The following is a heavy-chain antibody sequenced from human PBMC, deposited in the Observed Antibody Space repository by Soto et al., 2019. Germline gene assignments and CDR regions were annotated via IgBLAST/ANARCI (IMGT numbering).Heavy chain of an antibody. Sequence: GGSLRLSCAASGFTFRNYGMSWVRQAPGKGLEWVSVIYSGGSTYYADSVKGRFTISRDNSKNTLYLQMNSLRVEDTAVYYCARVHSEIYYFDYWGQGTLVTVSS. D-gene: IGHD2-15*01. V-gene: IGHV3-53*01. CDR1: GFTFRNYG. CDR2: IYSGGST. J-gene: IGHJ4*02. CDR3: ARVHSEIYYFDY.